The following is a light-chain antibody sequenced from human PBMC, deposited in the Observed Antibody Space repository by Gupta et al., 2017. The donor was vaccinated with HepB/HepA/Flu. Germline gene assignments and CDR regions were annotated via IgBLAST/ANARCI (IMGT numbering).Light chain of an antibody. J-gene: IGKJ1*01. V-gene: IGKV4-1*01. CDR2: WAS. CDR1: QSVLYSSNNKNY. Sequence: DILMTQAPSSLAVSLGERATHNCKSSQSVLYSSNNKNYLVWYQQKPGQPPKLVIYWASTRESGVPDRFIGSGSGTDFTLTISSLQAEDVAVYYCQQYYSTPWTFGQGTKVEIK. CDR3: QQYYSTPWT.